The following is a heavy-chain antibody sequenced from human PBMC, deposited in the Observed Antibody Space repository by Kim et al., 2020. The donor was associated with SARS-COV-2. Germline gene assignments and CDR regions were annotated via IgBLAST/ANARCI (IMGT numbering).Heavy chain of an antibody. V-gene: IGHV7-4-1*02. CDR1: GYTFTSYA. J-gene: IGHJ3*02. CDR2: INTNTGNP. Sequence: ASVKVSCKASGYTFTSYAMNWVRQAPGQGLEWMGWINTNTGNPTYAQGFTGRFVFSLDTSVSTAYLQISSLKAEDTAVYYCARPKAGSSSWYIRAFDIWGQGTMVTVSS. D-gene: IGHD6-13*01. CDR3: ARPKAGSSSWYIRAFDI.